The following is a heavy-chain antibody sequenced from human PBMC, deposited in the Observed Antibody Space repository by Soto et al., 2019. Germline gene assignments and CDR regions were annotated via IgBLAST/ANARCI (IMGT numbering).Heavy chain of an antibody. J-gene: IGHJ4*02. D-gene: IGHD3-22*01. Sequence: QVQLVQSGAEVKKPGASVKVSCKASGYTFITYGVSWVRQAPGQGLDWLGWISTYNGNTRYAERLHGRVTMTTDTTTHTAYMELRNLRSEDTAVYYCTRGQTDYYDNSNIYFLDYWGQGTLVTISS. CDR2: ISTYNGNT. CDR3: TRGQTDYYDNSNIYFLDY. CDR1: GYTFITYG. V-gene: IGHV1-18*01.